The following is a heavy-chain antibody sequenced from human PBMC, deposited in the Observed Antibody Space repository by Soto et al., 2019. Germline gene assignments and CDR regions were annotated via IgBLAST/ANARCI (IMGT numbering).Heavy chain of an antibody. Sequence: QDQLVQSGAEVKKPGSSVKVSCKAFGGPFSSHTFSWVRQAPGQGLEWMGRIIPALGTTTYAQKFQGRVTITADDSVTTVYMELNSLRPEDPAVYYCARPDFGDYWYFDLWGRGTLVTVSS. J-gene: IGHJ2*01. CDR1: GGPFSSHT. CDR3: ARPDFGDYWYFDL. V-gene: IGHV1-69*08. CDR2: IIPALGTT. D-gene: IGHD4-17*01.